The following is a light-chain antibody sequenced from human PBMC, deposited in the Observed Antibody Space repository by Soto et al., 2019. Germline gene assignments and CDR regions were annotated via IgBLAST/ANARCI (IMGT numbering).Light chain of an antibody. CDR1: QSVSSNY. J-gene: IGKJ2*01. Sequence: EIVLTQSPGTLPLSPGERATLSCRASQSVSSNYFVWYQQKPGQAPRHLIYGASSRATGIPDRFSGSGSGTDFTLTISRLEPEDFAVYYCQQYANSPFTFGQGTKLEIK. V-gene: IGKV3-20*01. CDR3: QQYANSPFT. CDR2: GAS.